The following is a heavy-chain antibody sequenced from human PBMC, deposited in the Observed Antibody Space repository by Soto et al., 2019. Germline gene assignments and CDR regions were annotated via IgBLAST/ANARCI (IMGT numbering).Heavy chain of an antibody. V-gene: IGHV3-48*02. CDR3: ARDAAKINFYYIDF. Sequence: GGSLRLSCVASGFDFSSHDMNWVRQAPGKGLEWIAYINRRGVTHYADSVEGRFTISRDNAQNSLFLQMLSLRDEDTAVYYCARDAAKINFYYIDFGGQGA. D-gene: IGHD3-3*01. CDR1: GFDFSSHD. CDR2: INRRGVT. J-gene: IGHJ4*02.